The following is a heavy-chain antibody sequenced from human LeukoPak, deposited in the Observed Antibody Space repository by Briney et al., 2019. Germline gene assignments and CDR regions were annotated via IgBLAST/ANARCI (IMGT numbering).Heavy chain of an antibody. CDR1: GDSISDNY. CDR3: AREETGTTEYNWFDP. CDR2: VYYSGSTLYSGST. J-gene: IGHJ5*02. D-gene: IGHD1-1*01. Sequence: LETVSLTCSVSGDSISDNYWSWIRQPPGKGLEWIGSVYYSGSTLYSGSTYYNPSLKSRVTISVDSSKHQFSLKLTSVTAADTAIYYCAREETGTTEYNWFDPWGQGTLVTVSS. V-gene: IGHV4-59*12.